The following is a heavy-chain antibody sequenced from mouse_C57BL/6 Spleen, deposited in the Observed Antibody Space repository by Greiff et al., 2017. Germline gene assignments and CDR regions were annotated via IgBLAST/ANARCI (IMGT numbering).Heavy chain of an antibody. V-gene: IGHV1-82*01. J-gene: IGHJ2*01. CDR1: GYAFSSSW. CDR2: SYPGDGDT. Sequence: QVQLKQSGPELVKPGASVKISCKASGYAFSSSWMNWVKQRPGKGLEWIGRSYPGDGDTNYNGKFKGKATLTADKSSSTAYMQLSSLTSEDSAVYFCARSDRDYFDYWGQGTTLTVSS. CDR3: ARSDRDYFDY.